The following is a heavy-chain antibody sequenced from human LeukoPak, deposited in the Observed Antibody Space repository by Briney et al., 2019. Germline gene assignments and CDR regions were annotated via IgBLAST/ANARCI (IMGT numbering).Heavy chain of an antibody. J-gene: IGHJ4*02. CDR3: ARHVGVTRGRFDY. Sequence: SETLSLTCTVSGGSISSSSYYWGWIRQPPGKGLEWIGSIYYSGSTSYNPSLKSRVTISVDTSKNQFSLKLSSVTAADTAVYYCARHVGVTRGRFDYWGQGTLVTVSS. D-gene: IGHD1-26*01. CDR1: GGSISSSSYY. V-gene: IGHV4-39*01. CDR2: IYYSGST.